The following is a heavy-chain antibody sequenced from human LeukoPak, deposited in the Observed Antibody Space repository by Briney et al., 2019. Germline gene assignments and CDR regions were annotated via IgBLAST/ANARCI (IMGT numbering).Heavy chain of an antibody. D-gene: IGHD1-26*01. CDR2: INHSGST. CDR3: ARALPYSGSLRGNNWFDP. Sequence: TTSETLSLTCAVYGGSFSGYYWSWIRQPPGKGLEWIGEINHSGSTNYNPSLKSRVTISVDTSKNQFSLKLSSVTAADTAVYYCARALPYSGSLRGNNWFDPWGQGTLVTVSS. J-gene: IGHJ5*02. V-gene: IGHV4-34*01. CDR1: GGSFSGYY.